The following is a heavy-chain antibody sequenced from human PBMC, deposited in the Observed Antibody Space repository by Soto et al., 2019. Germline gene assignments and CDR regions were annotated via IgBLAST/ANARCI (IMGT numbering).Heavy chain of an antibody. CDR2: ISGGGRPI. CDR1: GFTFSTFS. V-gene: IGHV3-48*02. D-gene: IGHD6-19*01. CDR3: ARDLGWAFDS. J-gene: IGHJ4*02. Sequence: EVQLVESGGGSVQPGGSLRLSCAASGFTFSTFSINWVRQAPGRGLEWISYISGGGRPISYADSVKGRFTISRDNAKNSLYLQMDSLTDEATAVYYCARDLGWAFDSWGQGTLVTVSS.